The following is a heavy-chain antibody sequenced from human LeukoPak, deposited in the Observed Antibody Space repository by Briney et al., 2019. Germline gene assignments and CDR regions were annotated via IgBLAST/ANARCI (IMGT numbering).Heavy chain of an antibody. J-gene: IGHJ4*02. Sequence: PGGSLRLSCAASGLAFSSYAMSWVRQAPGKGLEWVSTIIFASNTFYADSVKGRFTISRDNSRNTVYLQMTSLRADDTAVYYCADYGVSGVRNNFYWGQGTLVTVSS. D-gene: IGHD3-3*01. CDR3: ADYGVSGVRNNFY. CDR1: GLAFSSYA. CDR2: IIFASNT. V-gene: IGHV3-23*01.